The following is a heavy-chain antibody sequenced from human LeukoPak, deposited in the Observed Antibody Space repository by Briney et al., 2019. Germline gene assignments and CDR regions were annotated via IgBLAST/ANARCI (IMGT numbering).Heavy chain of an antibody. CDR1: GYTFTSYG. V-gene: IGHV1-18*01. CDR3: ARVEYSYGYYYYYYYMDV. J-gene: IGHJ6*03. Sequence: GASVKVSCKASGYTFTSYGISWVRQAPGQGLEWMGWISAYNGNTNYAQKLQGRVTMTTDTSTSTAYMELRSLRSDDTAVYYCARVEYSYGYYYYYYYMDVWGKGTTVTISS. D-gene: IGHD5-18*01. CDR2: ISAYNGNT.